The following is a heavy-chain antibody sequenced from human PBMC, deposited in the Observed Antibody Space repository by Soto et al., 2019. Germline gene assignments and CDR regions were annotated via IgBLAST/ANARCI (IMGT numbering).Heavy chain of an antibody. Sequence: QEQLQQWGAGLLKPSETLSVTCAVYGGFVSNGNYYWSWIRQPPGKGLEWIGEMSHSGGTHFNPSLKSRVTISVDTSKNQFSLKMSSVTAADTALYYCARVERGTATTVVDAFDIWGPGTMVTVSS. CDR3: ARVERGTATTVVDAFDI. D-gene: IGHD1-1*01. J-gene: IGHJ3*02. CDR2: MSHSGGT. V-gene: IGHV4-34*01. CDR1: GGFVSNGNYY.